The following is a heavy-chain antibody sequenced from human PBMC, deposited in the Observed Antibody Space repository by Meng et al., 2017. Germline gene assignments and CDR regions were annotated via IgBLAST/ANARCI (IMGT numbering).Heavy chain of an antibody. J-gene: IGHJ6*02. D-gene: IGHD2-15*01. V-gene: IGHV2-70*01. CDR1: GFSLSTSGMC. Sequence: SGPTLVKPTQTLTLTCSFSGFSLSTSGMCVSWIRQPPGKALEWLALIDWDDDKYYSTSLKTRLTISKDTSKNQVVLTMTNMDPVDTATYYCARTPGSTYYYYYYGMDVWGQGTTVTVSS. CDR2: IDWDDDK. CDR3: ARTPGSTYYYYYYGMDV.